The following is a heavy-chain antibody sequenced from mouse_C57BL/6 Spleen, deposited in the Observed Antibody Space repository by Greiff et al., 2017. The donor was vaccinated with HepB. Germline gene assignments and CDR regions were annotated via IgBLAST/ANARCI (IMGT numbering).Heavy chain of an antibody. Sequence: QVQLKQSGAELARPGASVKMSCKASGYTFTSYTMHWVKQRPGQGLEWIGYINPSSGYTKYNQKFKDKATLTADKSSSTAYMQLSSLTSEDSAVYYCARIYYGNPWFAYWGQGTLVTVSA. D-gene: IGHD2-1*01. CDR1: GYTFTSYT. J-gene: IGHJ3*01. CDR3: ARIYYGNPWFAY. CDR2: INPSSGYT. V-gene: IGHV1-4*01.